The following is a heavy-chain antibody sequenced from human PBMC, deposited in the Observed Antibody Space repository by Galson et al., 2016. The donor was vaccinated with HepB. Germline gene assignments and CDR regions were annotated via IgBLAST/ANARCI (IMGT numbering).Heavy chain of an antibody. D-gene: IGHD6-19*01. CDR1: GFTFSDYY. CDR3: ARTEFSSGWYYLDY. J-gene: IGHJ4*02. CDR2: ITSSGNYA. Sequence: SLRLSCAGSGFTFSDYYMSWIRQAPGKGLEWVSYITSSGNYADPADPVKGRFRISRDNAKNSLYLQMDSLRPEDTAVYYCARTEFSSGWYYLDYWGQGILVTVSS. V-gene: IGHV3-11*06.